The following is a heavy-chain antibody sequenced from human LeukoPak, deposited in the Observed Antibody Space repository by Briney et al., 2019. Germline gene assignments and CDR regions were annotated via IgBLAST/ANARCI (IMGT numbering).Heavy chain of an antibody. D-gene: IGHD2-21*02. J-gene: IGHJ5*02. CDR1: GGSISSSNW. Sequence: PSETLSLTCAVPGGSISSSNWWGWVRQPPGKGLEWIGEIYHSGSTNCNPSLKSRVTISVDTSKNQFSLKLSSVTAADTAVYYCARERVWRYCGGDSCGWFDPWGQGTLVTVSS. CDR2: IYHSGST. CDR3: ARERVWRYCGGDSCGWFDP. V-gene: IGHV4-4*02.